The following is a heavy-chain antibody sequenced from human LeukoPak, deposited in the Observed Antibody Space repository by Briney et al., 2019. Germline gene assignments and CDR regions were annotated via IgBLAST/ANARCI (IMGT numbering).Heavy chain of an antibody. J-gene: IGHJ4*02. D-gene: IGHD6-25*01. Sequence: GGSLRLSCAASGFTFSSYGIHWVRQAPGKGLEWVAFIQFDGSNKYHADSVKSRFTISRDNSKNTLYLQMNSLRAEDTALYYCVKVRMGTWAATLDYWGQGTRVTVSS. CDR1: GFTFSSYG. CDR3: VKVRMGTWAATLDY. CDR2: IQFDGSNK. V-gene: IGHV3-30*02.